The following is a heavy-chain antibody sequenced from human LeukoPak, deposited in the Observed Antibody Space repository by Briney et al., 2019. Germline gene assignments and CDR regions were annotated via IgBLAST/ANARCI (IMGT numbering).Heavy chain of an antibody. CDR3: AKDARRTSGWYFFDY. CDR1: GFTFSNYA. D-gene: IGHD6-19*01. V-gene: IGHV3-23*01. CDR2: ISGIGSGGRT. J-gene: IGHJ4*02. Sequence: PGGSLRLSCAASGFTFSNYAMGWVRQAPGKGLEWVSAISGIGSGGRTYYADSVQGRFSISRDNSKNTLFLQMNSLRAEDTAVYYWAKDARRTSGWYFFDYWGQGTLVTVSS.